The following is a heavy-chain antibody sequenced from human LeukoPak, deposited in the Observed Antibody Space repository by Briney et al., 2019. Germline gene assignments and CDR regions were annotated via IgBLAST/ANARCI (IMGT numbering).Heavy chain of an antibody. D-gene: IGHD3-10*01. Sequence: PSETLSLTCTVSGGSISSHYWSWIRQPPGKGLEWIGYIYYSGSTNYNPSLKSRVTISVDTSKNQFSLKLSSVTAADTAVYYCARKYYYGSGSYYTPYYYYYMDVWGKGTTVTISS. V-gene: IGHV4-59*08. CDR2: IYYSGST. J-gene: IGHJ6*03. CDR1: GGSISSHY. CDR3: ARKYYYGSGSYYTPYYYYYMDV.